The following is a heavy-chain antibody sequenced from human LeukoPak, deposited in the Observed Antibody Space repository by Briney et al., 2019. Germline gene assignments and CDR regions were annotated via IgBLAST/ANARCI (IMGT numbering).Heavy chain of an antibody. V-gene: IGHV1-18*01. CDR3: ARVAPNRRYCSGGTCLNSFDY. D-gene: IGHD2-15*01. CDR1: GYTFTSYG. J-gene: IGHJ4*02. CDR2: ISAYNGNT. Sequence: ASVKVSCKASGYTFTSYGISWVRQAPGQGLEWMGWISAYNGNTNYAQKLQGRVTMTTDTSTSTAYMELRSLRSDDTAVYYCARVAPNRRYCSGGTCLNSFDYWGQGTLVTVSS.